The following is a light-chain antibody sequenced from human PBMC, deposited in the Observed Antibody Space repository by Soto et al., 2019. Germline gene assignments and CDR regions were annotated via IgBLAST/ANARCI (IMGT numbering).Light chain of an antibody. CDR3: QQYNNWPPWT. CDR1: QSVSGN. J-gene: IGKJ1*01. Sequence: EIVMTQSPATLSVSPGERATLSCRASQSVSGNLAWYQQKPGQAPRLLINGASTRATGIPARFSGSGSGTEFTLTISSLQSEDFAVYYRQQYNNWPPWTFGQGTKVEIK. CDR2: GAS. V-gene: IGKV3-15*01.